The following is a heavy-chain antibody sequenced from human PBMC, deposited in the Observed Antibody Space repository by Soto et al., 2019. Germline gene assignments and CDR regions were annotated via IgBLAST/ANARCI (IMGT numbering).Heavy chain of an antibody. CDR3: AGSEAYYDFWSGPNWFDP. V-gene: IGHV4-59*01. D-gene: IGHD3-3*01. CDR2: IYYSGTT. CDR1: GGSIISYY. Sequence: SETLSLTCPVSGGSIISYYWSWIRQPPGEGLEWIGHIYYSGTTDYNPSLKSRVTISLDTSKNQFSLKLTSVTAADTAVYYCAGSEAYYDFWSGPNWFDPWGQGTLVTVSS. J-gene: IGHJ5*02.